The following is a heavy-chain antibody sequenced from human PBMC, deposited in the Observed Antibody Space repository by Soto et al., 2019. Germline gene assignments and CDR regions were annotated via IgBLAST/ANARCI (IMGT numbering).Heavy chain of an antibody. D-gene: IGHD2-15*01. CDR2: ISYDGSNK. Sequence: QVQLVESGGGVVQPGRSLRLSCAASGFTFSSYGMHWVRQAPGKGLEWVAVISYDGSNKYYADSVKGRFTISRDNSKNPRYLQMNSLRAEDTAVYYCAKVSVVYYFDYWGQGTLVTVSS. CDR3: AKVSVVYYFDY. J-gene: IGHJ4*02. CDR1: GFTFSSYG. V-gene: IGHV3-30*18.